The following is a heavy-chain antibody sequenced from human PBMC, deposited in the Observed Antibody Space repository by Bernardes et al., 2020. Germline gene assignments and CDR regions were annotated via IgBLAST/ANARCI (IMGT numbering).Heavy chain of an antibody. Sequence: GGSLRLSCAASGFPFSPYWMHWVRQAPGKGLVWVSHTNSDESITVYADSVKGRFTISRDNAKNTLYLQMNSLRVEDTAVYYCARDRGLPDAFDIWGQGTMVTVSS. D-gene: IGHD2-15*01. J-gene: IGHJ3*02. CDR2: TNSDESIT. CDR3: ARDRGLPDAFDI. CDR1: GFPFSPYW. V-gene: IGHV3-74*01.